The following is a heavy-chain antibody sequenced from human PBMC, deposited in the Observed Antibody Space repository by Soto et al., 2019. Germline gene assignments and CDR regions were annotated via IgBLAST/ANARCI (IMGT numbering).Heavy chain of an antibody. CDR2: ISAYNGNT. CDR3: ARELGGWGDY. Sequence: QVQLVQSGAEVKKPGASVKVSCQASGYTFTSYGITWVRQAPGQGLEWMGCISAYNGNTNYAQKRQGRVTMTTDTSTSTAYMELRGLRSDGTAVYDCARELGGWGDYWGQGTLVTVSS. V-gene: IGHV1-18*01. D-gene: IGHD3-16*01. J-gene: IGHJ4*02. CDR1: GYTFTSYG.